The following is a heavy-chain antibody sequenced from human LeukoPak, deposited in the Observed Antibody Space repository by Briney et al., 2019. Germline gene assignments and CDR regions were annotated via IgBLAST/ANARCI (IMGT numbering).Heavy chain of an antibody. CDR3: ARAKSWYSTDALDI. D-gene: IGHD2-15*01. CDR1: GFTFTSHW. J-gene: IGHJ3*02. Sequence: GGSLRLSCAASGFTFTSHWMQWVCQAPGKGLVCVSRINGDGSNTTYADSVKGRFTISRDNAKNTLYLQMNSLRAEDTAVYHCARAKSWYSTDALDIWGEGKMVTVSS. V-gene: IGHV3-74*03. CDR2: INGDGSNT.